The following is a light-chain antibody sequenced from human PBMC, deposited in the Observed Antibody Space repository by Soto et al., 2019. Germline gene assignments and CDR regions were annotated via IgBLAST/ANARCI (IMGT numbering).Light chain of an antibody. V-gene: IGKV3-11*01. Sequence: EIVLTQPPATLSLSPGQRATLSCRASQSVSNYLDWYQQKRGQAPRLLIYDASNRATGIPARFSGSGSGTDFTLTISSLGPEDFAVYYCQQRSNWPLTFGGGTNLEIK. CDR1: QSVSNY. CDR2: DAS. J-gene: IGKJ4*01. CDR3: QQRSNWPLT.